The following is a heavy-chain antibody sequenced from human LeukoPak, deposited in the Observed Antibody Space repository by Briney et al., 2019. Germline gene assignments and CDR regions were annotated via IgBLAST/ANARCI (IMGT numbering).Heavy chain of an antibody. CDR3: ARSSTIFGHFDY. CDR1: GFTFSSYG. V-gene: IGHV3-33*01. J-gene: IGHJ4*02. D-gene: IGHD3-3*01. CDR2: IWYDGSNK. Sequence: PGRSLRLSCAASGFTFSSYGMNWVRQAPGKGLEWVAVIWYDGSNKYYVDSVKGRFTISRDNSKNTLYLQMNSLRAEDTAVYYCARSSTIFGHFDYWGQGTLVTVSA.